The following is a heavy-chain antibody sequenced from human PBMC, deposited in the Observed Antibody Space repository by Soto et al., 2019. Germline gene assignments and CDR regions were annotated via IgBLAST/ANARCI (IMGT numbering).Heavy chain of an antibody. V-gene: IGHV4-61*01. J-gene: IGHJ6*02. D-gene: IGHD6-6*01. CDR2: IYYSGST. Sequence: SETLSLTCTVSGGSVSSGSYYWSWIRQPPGKGLEWIGYIYYSGSTNYNPSLKSRVTISVDTSKNQFSLKLSSVTAADTAVYYCARDRIAARFMPYYYYGMDVWGQGTTVTVSS. CDR1: GGSVSSGSYY. CDR3: ARDRIAARFMPYYYYGMDV.